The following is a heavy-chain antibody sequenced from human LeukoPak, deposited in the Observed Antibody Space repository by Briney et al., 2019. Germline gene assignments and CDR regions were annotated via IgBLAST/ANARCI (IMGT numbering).Heavy chain of an antibody. CDR2: IYESGST. V-gene: IGHV4-38-2*02. CDR1: GYSINNGYY. J-gene: IGHJ5*02. Sequence: SETLSLTCTVFGYSINNGYYWGWVRQPPGKGLDYIGIIYESGSTYYNPSLKSRVTISIDTSKNQFSLKLSSVTAADTAVYYCCAVRGGIRGWSDPWGQGTLVTVSS. CDR3: CAVRGGIRGWSDP. D-gene: IGHD3-10*01.